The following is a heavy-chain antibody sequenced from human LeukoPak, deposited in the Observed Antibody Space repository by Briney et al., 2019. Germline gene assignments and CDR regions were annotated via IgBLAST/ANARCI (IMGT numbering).Heavy chain of an antibody. CDR1: GVTLSNYG. Sequence: GGSLRLSCAVSGVTLSNYGMSWVRQAPGKGLEWVAGISGSGGKPNYADSVKGRFTISRDNPKNTLYLQMNSLRAEDTAVYFCAKRGVVIRVILVGFHKEAYYFDSWGQGALVTVSS. CDR3: AKRGVVIRVILVGFHKEAYYFDS. V-gene: IGHV3-23*01. J-gene: IGHJ4*02. D-gene: IGHD3-22*01. CDR2: ISGSGGKP.